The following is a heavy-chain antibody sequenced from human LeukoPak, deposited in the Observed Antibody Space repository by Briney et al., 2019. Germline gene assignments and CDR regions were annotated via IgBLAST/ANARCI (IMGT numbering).Heavy chain of an antibody. D-gene: IGHD6-6*01. Sequence: PGGSLRLSCAASGFTFSSYGMTWVRQAPGKGLEWVSYISSSSSTIYYADSVKGRFTISRDNAKNSLYLQMNSLRAEDTAVYYCARGYSSSSTGADYWGQGTLVTVSS. CDR1: GFTFSSYG. V-gene: IGHV3-48*04. J-gene: IGHJ4*02. CDR3: ARGYSSSSTGADY. CDR2: ISSSSSTI.